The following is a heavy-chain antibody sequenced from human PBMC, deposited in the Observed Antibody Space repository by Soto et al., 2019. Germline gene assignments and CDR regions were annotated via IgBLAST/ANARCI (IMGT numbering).Heavy chain of an antibody. CDR3: ARALRWINTHFDY. Sequence: SETLSLTCAVYGGSFSGYDWSWIRQRPGKGLEWIGEINHSGSTNYNPYLKSRVTISVDTSKNKFSLKLSSVTAADTAVYYCARALRWINTHFDYWGQGTMVTVSS. D-gene: IGHD2-2*03. J-gene: IGHJ4*02. CDR2: INHSGST. CDR1: GGSFSGYD. V-gene: IGHV4-34*01.